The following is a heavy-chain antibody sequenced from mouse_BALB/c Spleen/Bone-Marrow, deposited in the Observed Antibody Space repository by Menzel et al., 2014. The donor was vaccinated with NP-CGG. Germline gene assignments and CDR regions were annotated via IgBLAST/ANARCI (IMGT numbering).Heavy chain of an antibody. V-gene: IGHV5-4*02. D-gene: IGHD2-1*01. CDR3: ARDGNYYAMDY. CDR1: GFTFSDYY. J-gene: IGHJ4*01. Sequence: EVQLQESGGGLVKPGGSLKLSCVASGFTFSDYYMYWVRQTPEKRLEWVATISDGGSYTYYPDSVKGRFTISRDNAKNNLYLQMSSLKSEDTAMYYCARDGNYYAMDYWGQGTSVTVSS. CDR2: ISDGGSYT.